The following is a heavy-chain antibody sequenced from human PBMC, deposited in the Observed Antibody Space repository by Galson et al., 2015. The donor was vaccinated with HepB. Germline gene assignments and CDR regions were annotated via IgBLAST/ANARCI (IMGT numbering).Heavy chain of an antibody. D-gene: IGHD1-26*01. Sequence: ETLSLTCTVSGGSISSSTYFWGWIRQPPGKGLEWIGSIYYSGSTYYNPSLKSRVTISVDTSKNQFSLKLSSVTAADTAVYYCARRGSGNRLDYWGQGTLVTVSS. J-gene: IGHJ4*02. CDR3: ARRGSGNRLDY. CDR1: GGSISSSTYF. CDR2: IYYSGST. V-gene: IGHV4-39*01.